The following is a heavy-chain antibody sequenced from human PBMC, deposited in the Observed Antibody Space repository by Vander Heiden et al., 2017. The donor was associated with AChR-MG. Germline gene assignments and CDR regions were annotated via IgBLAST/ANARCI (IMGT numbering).Heavy chain of an antibody. CDR1: GSTCSCTT. D-gene: IGHD3-16*02. Sequence: EVQLVESRGGLVKPGGTLTLPCAASGSTCSCTTRNWLRQAAGKGLEGVSSISGSCSDIYYADPVKGRFAVARDNAKSSRYLQMNGLRAEETAVYCCAGTVRHRGWTITFGGVIGDFDAFDIWGQGTMVTVSS. CDR2: ISGSCSDI. J-gene: IGHJ3*02. V-gene: IGHV3-21*06. CDR3: AGTVRHRGWTITFGGVIGDFDAFDI.